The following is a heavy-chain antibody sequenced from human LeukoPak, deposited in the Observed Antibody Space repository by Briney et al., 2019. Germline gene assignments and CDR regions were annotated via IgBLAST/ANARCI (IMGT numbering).Heavy chain of an antibody. Sequence: ASVKVSCKASGYTFSNYGISWVRQAPGQGLEWMGWISGYNGNTNYAQKVQGRVTMTTDTSTRTAYMELRSLRSDDMAVYYCARTKSTTMIVVPDYWGQGTLVTVSS. CDR2: ISGYNGNT. CDR1: GYTFSNYG. V-gene: IGHV1-18*03. CDR3: ARTKSTTMIVVPDY. D-gene: IGHD3-22*01. J-gene: IGHJ4*02.